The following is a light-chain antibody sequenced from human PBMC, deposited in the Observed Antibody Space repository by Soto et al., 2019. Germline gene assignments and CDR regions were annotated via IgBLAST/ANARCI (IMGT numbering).Light chain of an antibody. V-gene: IGLV2-14*01. J-gene: IGLJ2*01. CDR3: SSHTSTSTVV. CDR1: SSDVGGYNY. CDR2: EVS. Sequence: QSVLTQPASVSGSPGQSITISCTGTSSDVGGYNYVSWYQHHPGKAPELMIYEVSHRPSGVSNRFSGSKSGNTASLTISGLQAEDEADYYCSSHTSTSTVVFGGGTKLTVL.